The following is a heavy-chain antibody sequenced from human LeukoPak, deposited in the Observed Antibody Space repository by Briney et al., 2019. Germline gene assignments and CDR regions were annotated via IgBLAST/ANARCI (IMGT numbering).Heavy chain of an antibody. V-gene: IGHV3-7*03. CDR1: GFTFSSYW. CDR3: VRDRNPHYGMDV. D-gene: IGHD2/OR15-2a*01. J-gene: IGHJ6*02. Sequence: GGSLRLSCVASGFTFSSYWMSWVRQAPGKVLEWVANIKQDGSEKYYVDSVKGRFTISRDDAKNSLYLQMNSLRVEDTAMYYCVRDRNPHYGMDVWGQGTTVTVSS. CDR2: IKQDGSEK.